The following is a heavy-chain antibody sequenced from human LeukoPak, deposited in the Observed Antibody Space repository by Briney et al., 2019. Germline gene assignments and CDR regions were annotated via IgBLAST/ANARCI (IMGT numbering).Heavy chain of an antibody. D-gene: IGHD3-16*01. CDR2: IYHSGST. J-gene: IGHJ2*01. Sequence: SETLSLTCTVSGGSISSGGYYWSWIRQPPGKGLEWIGYIYHSGSTYYNPSLKSRVTISVDRSKNQFSLKLSSVTAADTAVYYCARGYVRDWYFDLWGRGTLVTVSS. CDR1: GGSISSGGYY. V-gene: IGHV4-30-2*01. CDR3: ARGYVRDWYFDL.